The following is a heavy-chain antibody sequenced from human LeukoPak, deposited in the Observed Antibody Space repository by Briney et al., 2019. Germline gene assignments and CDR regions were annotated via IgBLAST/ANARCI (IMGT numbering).Heavy chain of an antibody. CDR2: VRGSGGRM. J-gene: IGHJ4*02. V-gene: IGHV3-23*01. D-gene: IGHD6-6*01. CDR3: AKDRYGNSSPYYFDY. Sequence: GGPLTLSRAASGLPLSSYSMNWLRQPPGKGLEWVSAVRGSGGRMFYADSVQARFTISRDNSKNTLYLHMTSLRAEDTAVYYCAKDRYGNSSPYYFDYWGQGTLVTVSS. CDR1: GLPLSSYS.